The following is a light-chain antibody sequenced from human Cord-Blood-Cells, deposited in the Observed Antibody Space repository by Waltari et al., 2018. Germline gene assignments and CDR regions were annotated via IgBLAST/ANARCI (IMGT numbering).Light chain of an antibody. J-gene: IGLJ1*01. V-gene: IGLV2-23*01. CDR3: CSYAGSSTYV. CDR1: SSDVGSYNL. Sequence: QSALTQPASVSGSPGPSITIPCTGTSSDVGSYNLFSWYQQHPGKAPKLMIYEGSKRPSGFSNRFSGSKSGNTASLTISGLQAEDEADYYCCSYAGSSTYVFGTGTKVTVL. CDR2: EGS.